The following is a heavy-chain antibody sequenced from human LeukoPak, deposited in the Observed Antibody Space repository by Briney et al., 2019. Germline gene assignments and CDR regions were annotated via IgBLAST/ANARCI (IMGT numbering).Heavy chain of an antibody. V-gene: IGHV4-59*01. J-gene: IGHJ6*03. CDR3: ARVIGDSSSWCVPGRYYYYYMDV. D-gene: IGHD6-13*01. CDR1: GGSISSYY. Sequence: SETLSLTCTVSGGSISSYYWSWIRQPPGKGLEWIGYIYYSGSTNYNPSLKSRVTISVDTSKNQFSLKLSSVTAADTAVYYCARVIGDSSSWCVPGRYYYYYMDVWGKGTTVTVSS. CDR2: IYYSGST.